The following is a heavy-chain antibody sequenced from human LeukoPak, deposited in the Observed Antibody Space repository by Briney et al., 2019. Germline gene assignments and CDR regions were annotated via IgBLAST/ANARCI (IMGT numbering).Heavy chain of an antibody. D-gene: IGHD3-10*01. Sequence: GASVKVSFKASGYTFTSYYIYWVRQAPGQGLEWMAKIHPDGGSTKYAQRFQGRVTMTRDTSTSTVYMELSSLTSEDTAVYYCTTLKGSFDNWGQGTLVTVSS. CDR1: GYTFTSYY. CDR2: IHPDGGST. J-gene: IGHJ4*02. CDR3: TTLKGSFDN. V-gene: IGHV1-46*01.